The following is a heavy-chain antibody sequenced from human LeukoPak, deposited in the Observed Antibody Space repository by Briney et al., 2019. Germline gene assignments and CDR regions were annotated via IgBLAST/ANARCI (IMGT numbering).Heavy chain of an antibody. D-gene: IGHD6-13*01. CDR2: IYYSGST. Sequence: SETLSLTCTVSGGSISSYYWSWIRQPPGKGLEWIGYIYYSGSTNYDPSLKSRVTISVDTSKNQFSLKLSSVTAADTAVYYCARDRYSSSWYQSWFDPWGQGTLVTVSS. CDR1: GGSISSYY. V-gene: IGHV4-59*01. CDR3: ARDRYSSSWYQSWFDP. J-gene: IGHJ5*02.